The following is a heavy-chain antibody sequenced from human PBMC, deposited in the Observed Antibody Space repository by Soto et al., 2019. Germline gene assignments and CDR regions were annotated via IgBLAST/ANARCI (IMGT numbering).Heavy chain of an antibody. J-gene: IGHJ4*02. D-gene: IGHD1-26*01. CDR2: IIPILGIA. Sequence: QVQLVQSGAEVKKPGSSVKVSCKASGGTFSSYTISWVRQAPGQGLEWMGRIIPILGIANYAQKFQGRVTITADKSTSTAYMELSSLRSEDTAVYYCARDLKAAGGGGDYWGQGTLVNVSS. V-gene: IGHV1-69*08. CDR3: ARDLKAAGGGGDY. CDR1: GGTFSSYT.